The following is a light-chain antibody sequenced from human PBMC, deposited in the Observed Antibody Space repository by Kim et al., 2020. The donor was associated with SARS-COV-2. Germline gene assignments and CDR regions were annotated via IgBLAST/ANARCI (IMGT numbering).Light chain of an antibody. CDR1: SSDVGAYDF. Sequence: GQSITISCTGTSSDVGAYDFVSWYQQHPGTAPKLIIYDVSNRPSGVSNRFSGSKSGNTASLTTYGLQAEDEADYYCGSYSSTTTVLFGGGTQLTVL. V-gene: IGLV2-14*03. CDR2: DVS. J-gene: IGLJ2*01. CDR3: GSYSSTTTVL.